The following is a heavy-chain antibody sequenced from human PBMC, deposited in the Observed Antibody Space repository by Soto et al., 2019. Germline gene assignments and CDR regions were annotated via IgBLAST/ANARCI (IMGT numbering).Heavy chain of an antibody. V-gene: IGHV4-4*07. D-gene: IGHD2-2*01. CDR1: GGSINSYW. CDR2: VYSSGTT. J-gene: IGHJ4*02. CDR3: ARDIGSYAYAEGY. Sequence: SETLSLTCSVSGGSINSYWWSWIRQPAGKGLEWIGRVYSSGTTDYDPSLNSRATMSVETSKNQFSLKLTSVTAADTAVYYCARDIGSYAYAEGYWGQGSQVTVSS.